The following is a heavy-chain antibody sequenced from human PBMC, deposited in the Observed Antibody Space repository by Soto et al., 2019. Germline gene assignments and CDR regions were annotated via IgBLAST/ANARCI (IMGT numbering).Heavy chain of an antibody. CDR2: IIPIFGTA. Sequence: QVQLVQSGAEVKKPGSSVKVSCKASGGTFSSYAISWVRQAPGQGLEWMGGIIPIFGTANYAQKFQGRVTITADESTSTAYMELSSLRSEDTAVYYCARDTGFVVVTAVSDASDIWGQGTMVTVSS. V-gene: IGHV1-69*12. CDR3: ARDTGFVVVTAVSDASDI. D-gene: IGHD2-21*02. CDR1: GGTFSSYA. J-gene: IGHJ3*02.